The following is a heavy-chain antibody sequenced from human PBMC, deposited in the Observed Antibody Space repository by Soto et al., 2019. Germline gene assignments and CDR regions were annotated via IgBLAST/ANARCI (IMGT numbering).Heavy chain of an antibody. CDR1: GLTFSSYA. CDR2: VSYDGTYK. D-gene: IGHD3-22*01. V-gene: IGHV3-30*04. CDR3: AREGHYSNSSGDYYGNWFDP. Sequence: RRLSCETSGLTFSSYALHWVRQAPGKGLKWVAVVSYDGTYKYYADSVKGRFTISRDNSRNTLYLQMNSLTVEDTAVYYCAREGHYSNSSGDYYGNWFDPWGQGTRVTVS. J-gene: IGHJ5*02.